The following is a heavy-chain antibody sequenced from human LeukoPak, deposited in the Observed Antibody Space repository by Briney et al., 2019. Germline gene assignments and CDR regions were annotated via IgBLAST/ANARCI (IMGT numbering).Heavy chain of an antibody. J-gene: IGHJ4*02. CDR3: ARYMTTVVLIDY. Sequence: SETLSLTCTVSGASISSSSYSWGWLRQPPGKGLEWIGSIYYSGSTYYNPSLKSRVTISVDTSKNQFSLKLSSVTAADTAVYYCARYMTTVVLIDYWGQGTLVTVSS. D-gene: IGHD4-23*01. CDR2: IYYSGST. V-gene: IGHV4-39*01. CDR1: GASISSSSYS.